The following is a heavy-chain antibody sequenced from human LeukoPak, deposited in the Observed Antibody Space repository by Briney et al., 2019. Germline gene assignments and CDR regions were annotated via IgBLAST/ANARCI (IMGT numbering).Heavy chain of an antibody. CDR1: GGSISSISYD. J-gene: IGHJ4*02. D-gene: IGHD1-14*01. CDR3: ARVPPTTEAFDY. CDR2: IYYSGST. V-gene: IGHV4-39*07. Sequence: PSESLSLTCTVSGGSISSISYDWGWIRHPPGKGLEWIGSIYYSGSTYYSPSLKSRVTISVDTSKNQFSLKLSSVTAADTAVYYCARVPPTTEAFDYWGQGTLVTVSS.